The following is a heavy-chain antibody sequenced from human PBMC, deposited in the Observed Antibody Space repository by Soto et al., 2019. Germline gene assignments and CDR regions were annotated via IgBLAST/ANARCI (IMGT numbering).Heavy chain of an antibody. CDR3: ARDMYSRQNWFDP. J-gene: IGHJ5*02. CDR2: VFYSGST. CDR1: GASITSFS. D-gene: IGHD6-13*01. Sequence: PSETLSLTCSVSGASITSFSWSWIRQSPDKGLEWIGYVFYSGSTTYSPSLKSRVTLSIDKSKNQFSLKLTSVTAADTAIYFCARDMYSRQNWFDPWGQGTLVTVSS. V-gene: IGHV4-59*13.